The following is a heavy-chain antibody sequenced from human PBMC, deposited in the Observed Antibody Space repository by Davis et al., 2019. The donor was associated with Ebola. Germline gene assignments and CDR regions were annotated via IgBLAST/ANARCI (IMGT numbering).Heavy chain of an antibody. Sequence: AASVKVSCKASGYTFTSYGITWVRQAPGQGLEWMGRINPNSGGTNYAQKFQGRVTMTRDTSISTAYMELSRLRSDDTAVYYCARGGITMMVVPRDYYYGLDAWGQGTTVTVSS. J-gene: IGHJ6*02. CDR1: GYTFTSYG. V-gene: IGHV1-2*06. CDR2: INPNSGGT. CDR3: ARGGITMMVVPRDYYYGLDA. D-gene: IGHD3-22*01.